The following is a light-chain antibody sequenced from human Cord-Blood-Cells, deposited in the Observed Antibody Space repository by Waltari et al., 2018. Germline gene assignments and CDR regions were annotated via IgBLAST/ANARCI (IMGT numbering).Light chain of an antibody. CDR1: SSNIGNNY. CDR2: ENN. V-gene: IGLV1-51*02. CDR3: GTWDSSLSAGQGV. J-gene: IGLJ2*01. Sequence: QSVLTQPPSVSAAPGQKVTISCSGSSSNIGNNYVSWYQQLPGTAPKLLIYENNKRPSGIPDRFSGSKSGTSATLGITGLQTGDEADYYCGTWDSSLSAGQGVFGGGTKLTFL.